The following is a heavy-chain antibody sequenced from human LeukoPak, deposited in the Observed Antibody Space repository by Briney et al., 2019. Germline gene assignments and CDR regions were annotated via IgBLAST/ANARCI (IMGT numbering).Heavy chain of an antibody. V-gene: IGHV3-23*01. CDR3: AKGGDILTGYYNYYYYYYMDV. D-gene: IGHD3-9*01. Sequence: GGTLRLSCAASGFTFSSYAMSWVRQAPGKGLEWVSASSCSGSSTNYADSVKGRFTISRDNSKNTLYLQMNSLRAEDTAVYYCAKGGDILTGYYNYYYYYYMDVWGKGTTVTGS. CDR2: SSCSGSST. J-gene: IGHJ6*03. CDR1: GFTFSSYA.